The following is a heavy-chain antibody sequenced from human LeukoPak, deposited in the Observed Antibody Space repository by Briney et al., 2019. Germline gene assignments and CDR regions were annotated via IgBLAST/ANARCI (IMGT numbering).Heavy chain of an antibody. D-gene: IGHD3-3*01. J-gene: IGHJ3*02. CDR3: ARDKADYDFWSGYAFDI. V-gene: IGHV4-59*01. CDR2: IYYSGST. Sequence: RSSETLSLTCTVSGGSISSYYWSWIRQPPGKGLEWIGYIYYSGSTNYNPSLKSRVTISVDTSKDQFSLKLSSVTAADTAVYYCARDKADYDFWSGYAFDIWGQGTMVTVSS. CDR1: GGSISSYY.